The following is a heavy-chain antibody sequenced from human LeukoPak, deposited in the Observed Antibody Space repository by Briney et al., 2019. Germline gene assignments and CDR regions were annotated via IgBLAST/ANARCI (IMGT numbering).Heavy chain of an antibody. CDR1: GYSFTTYG. CDR2: ISAYNGNT. J-gene: IGHJ4*02. D-gene: IGHD2-2*01. CDR3: ARVYGCSSTSCYEAFFDY. V-gene: IGHV1-18*01. Sequence: ASVKDSCKASGYSFTTYGISWVRQAPGQGLEWMGWISAYNGNTNYAQKFQGRVTMTTDTSTSTAYMELRSLRFDDTAVYYCARVYGCSSTSCYEAFFDYLGQGTLVTVSS.